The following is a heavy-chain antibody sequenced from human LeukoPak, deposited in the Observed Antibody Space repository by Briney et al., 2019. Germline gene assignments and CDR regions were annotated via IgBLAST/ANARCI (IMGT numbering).Heavy chain of an antibody. CDR3: ARDVENYYDSSGPKAFDI. D-gene: IGHD3-22*01. Sequence: SETLSLTGTVSGGSISSYYWSWIRQPPGKGLEWIGYIYYSGSTNYNPSLKSRVTISVDTSKNQFSLKLSSVTAADTAVYYCARDVENYYDSSGPKAFDIWGQGTMVTVSS. J-gene: IGHJ3*02. CDR2: IYYSGST. V-gene: IGHV4-59*01. CDR1: GGSISSYY.